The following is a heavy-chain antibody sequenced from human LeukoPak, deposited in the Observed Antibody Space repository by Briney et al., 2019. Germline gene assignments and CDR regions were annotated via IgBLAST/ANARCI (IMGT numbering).Heavy chain of an antibody. V-gene: IGHV1-69*04. J-gene: IGHJ4*02. CDR1: GGTFSSYA. Sequence: GASVKVSCKASGGTFSSYAISWVRQAPGQGLEWMGRIIPILGIANYAQKFQGRVTITADKSTSTAYMELRSLRSDDTAVYYCARSWCMLCYFDYWGQGTLVTVSS. D-gene: IGHD2-8*01. CDR2: IIPILGIA. CDR3: ARSWCMLCYFDY.